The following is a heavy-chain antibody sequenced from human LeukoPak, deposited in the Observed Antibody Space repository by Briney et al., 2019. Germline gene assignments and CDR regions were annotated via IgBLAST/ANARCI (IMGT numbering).Heavy chain of an antibody. J-gene: IGHJ4*02. V-gene: IGHV4-39*07. CDR2: IYYSGST. Sequence: PSETLSLTCTVSGGSISSSSYYWGWIRQPPGKGLEWIGSIYYSGSTYYNPSLKSRVTISVDTSKNQFSLKLSSVTAADTAVYYCARDPTMVRGVMLLAGAPDYWGQGTLVTVSS. CDR1: GGSISSSSYY. D-gene: IGHD3-10*01. CDR3: ARDPTMVRGVMLLAGAPDY.